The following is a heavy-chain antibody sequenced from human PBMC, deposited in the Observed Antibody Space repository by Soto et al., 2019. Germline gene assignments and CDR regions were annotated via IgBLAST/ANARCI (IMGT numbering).Heavy chain of an antibody. V-gene: IGHV1-69*01. CDR1: GGTFSSYA. J-gene: IGHJ5*02. CDR3: ARGGGYCSGGSCSQNWFDP. Sequence: QVQLVQSGAEVKKPGSSVKVSCKASGGTFSSYAISWVRQAPGQGLEWMGGIIPIFGTANYAQKFQGRVTITADESTSTAYMELISLRSEDTAVYYCARGGGYCSGGSCSQNWFDPWGQGTLVTVSS. D-gene: IGHD2-15*01. CDR2: IIPIFGTA.